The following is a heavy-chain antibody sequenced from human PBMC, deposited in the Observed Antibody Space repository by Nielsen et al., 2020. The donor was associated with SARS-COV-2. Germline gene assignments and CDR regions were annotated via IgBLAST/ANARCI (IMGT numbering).Heavy chain of an antibody. J-gene: IGHJ4*02. D-gene: IGHD2-2*01. V-gene: IGHV5-51*01. CDR3: ARQGRFCSRTTCSRNYFDS. Sequence: GESLKISCKASGYSFTNYWIGWVRQMPGKGLEWMGVISHGDSDTRYSPAFQGQVTISADQSITTAYLQWSSLKASDTAIYYFARQGRFCSRTTCSRNYFDSWGQGTLVTVSS. CDR2: ISHGDSDT. CDR1: GYSFTNYW.